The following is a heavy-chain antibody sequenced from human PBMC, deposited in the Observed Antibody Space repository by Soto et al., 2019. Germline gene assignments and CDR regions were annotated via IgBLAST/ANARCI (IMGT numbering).Heavy chain of an antibody. V-gene: IGHV4-4*02. D-gene: IGHD5-12*01. CDR2: ISHSGIT. Sequence: QVQLQESGPGLVKPSGTLSLTCAVSGGSITSANWWTWVRQPPGGGLEWIGEISHSGITNYKASLKSRVTMSVDKTKNDVSLKLTSVTAADTAVYYCARVLRGGFDAWGQGTPVTVSS. CDR3: ARVLRGGFDA. CDR1: GGSITSANW. J-gene: IGHJ5*02.